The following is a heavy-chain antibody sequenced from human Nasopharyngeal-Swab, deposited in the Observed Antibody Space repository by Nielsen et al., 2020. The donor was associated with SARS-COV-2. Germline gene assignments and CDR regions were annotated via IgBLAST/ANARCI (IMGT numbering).Heavy chain of an antibody. V-gene: IGHV1-69*13. Sequence: SVKVSCKASGGTFANYGVSWVRQAPGQRLQWMGGIIPIFDTTNYSPKFQGRVTITADESSGTAYMELRSLRSEDTAVYYCARAGRECSSTFCWTNHFYYYFMDVWGKGTRVTVSS. CDR3: ARAGRECSSTFCWTNHFYYYFMDV. CDR2: IIPIFDTT. CDR1: GGTFANYG. D-gene: IGHD2-2*01. J-gene: IGHJ6*03.